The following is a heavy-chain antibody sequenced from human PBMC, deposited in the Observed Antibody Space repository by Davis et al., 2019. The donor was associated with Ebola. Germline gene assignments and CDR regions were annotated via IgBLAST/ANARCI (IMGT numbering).Heavy chain of an antibody. CDR1: GYTFTSYY. CDR3: ARSHYGGIDY. Sequence: ASVKVSCKASGYTFTSYYMHWVRQAPGQGLEWMGIINPSGGSTSYAQKFQGKVTMTRDTSTSTAYMELSSLRSEDTAVYYCARSHYGGIDYWGQGTLVTVSS. J-gene: IGHJ4*02. CDR2: INPSGGST. V-gene: IGHV1-46*01. D-gene: IGHD4-23*01.